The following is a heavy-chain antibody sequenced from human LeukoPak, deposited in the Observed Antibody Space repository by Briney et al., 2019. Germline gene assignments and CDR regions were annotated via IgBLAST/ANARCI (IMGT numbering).Heavy chain of an antibody. CDR1: GGSISSYY. V-gene: IGHV4-59*08. CDR3: ARRDDYFDY. J-gene: IGHJ4*02. CDR2: IYHSGST. Sequence: SETLSLTCTVSGGSISSYYWSWIRQPPGKGLEWIGYIYHSGSTNYNPSLKSRVTISVDTSKNQFSLKLSSVTAADTAVYYCARRDDYFDYWGQGTLVTASS.